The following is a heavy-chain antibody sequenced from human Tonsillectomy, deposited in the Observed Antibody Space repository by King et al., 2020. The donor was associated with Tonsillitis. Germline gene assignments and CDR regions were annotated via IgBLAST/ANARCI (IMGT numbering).Heavy chain of an antibody. D-gene: IGHD3-22*01. J-gene: IGHJ3*02. CDR2: IIPILGIA. CDR1: GGTFSSYA. V-gene: IGHV1-69*09. Sequence: QLVQSGAEVKKPGSSVKVSCKASGGTFSSYAISWVRQAPGQGLEWMGRIIPILGIANYAQKFQGRVTITADKSTSTAYMELSSLRSEDTAVYYCARTPMIVAYDAFDIWGQGTMVTVSS. CDR3: ARTPMIVAYDAFDI.